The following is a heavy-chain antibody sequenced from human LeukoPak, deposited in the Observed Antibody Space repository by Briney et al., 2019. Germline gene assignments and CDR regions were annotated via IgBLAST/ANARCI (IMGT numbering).Heavy chain of an antibody. J-gene: IGHJ6*03. CDR3: ARGGGGRRNFYYYIDV. CDR2: INWNGGST. V-gene: IGHV3-20*04. CDR1: GFTFDDYG. Sequence: GGSLRLSCAASGFTFDDYGMNWVHQAPGKGLKWVSGINWNGGSTSYADSVKGRFTISRDNAKNSLYLQMNSLRAEDTALYYCARGGGGRRNFYYYIDVWGKGTTVTVSS. D-gene: IGHD4-23*01.